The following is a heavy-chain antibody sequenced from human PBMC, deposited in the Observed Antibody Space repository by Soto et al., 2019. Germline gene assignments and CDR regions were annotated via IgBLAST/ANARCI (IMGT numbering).Heavy chain of an antibody. Sequence: SSVKGSCKTSGGTFSIYAISWVRQAPGQGLEWMGGIIPIFGTANYAQKFQGRVTITADESTSTAYMELSSLRSEDTAVYYCARMKRNNWNYLPAVWGQGTTVTVSS. V-gene: IGHV1-69*01. CDR2: IIPIFGTA. D-gene: IGHD1-7*01. CDR3: ARMKRNNWNYLPAV. CDR1: GGTFSIYA. J-gene: IGHJ6*02.